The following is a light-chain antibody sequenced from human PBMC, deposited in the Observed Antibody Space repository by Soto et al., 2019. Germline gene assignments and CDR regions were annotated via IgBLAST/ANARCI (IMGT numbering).Light chain of an antibody. Sequence: DIVMTQTPLSLSVTPGQPASISCKSSQSLVHSDGIAYFSWFQQRPGRSPRRLIYKVSNRDSGVPARFSGSGSGTDVALKISRVEAEDVGVYYCMQGTHWPITFGQGTRLEIK. CDR3: MQGTHWPIT. CDR1: QSLVHSDGIAY. J-gene: IGKJ5*01. V-gene: IGKV2-30*02. CDR2: KVS.